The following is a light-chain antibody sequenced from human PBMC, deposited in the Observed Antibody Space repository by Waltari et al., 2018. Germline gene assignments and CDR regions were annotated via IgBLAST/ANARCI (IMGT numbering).Light chain of an antibody. CDR2: QDS. Sequence: SYELTQPPSVSVSPGQTASITCSWYKLGGNYACWYQQKPGQYPVLVIYQDSKRPSGIPERFSGSNSGNTATLTISGTQAMDEADYYCQAWDSSTASYVFGTGTKVTVL. J-gene: IGLJ1*01. CDR3: QAWDSSTASYV. V-gene: IGLV3-1*01. CDR1: KLGGNY.